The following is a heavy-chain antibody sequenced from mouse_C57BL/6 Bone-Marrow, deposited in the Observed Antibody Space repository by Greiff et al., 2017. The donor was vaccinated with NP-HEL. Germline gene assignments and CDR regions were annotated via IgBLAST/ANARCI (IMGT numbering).Heavy chain of an antibody. CDR1: GYTFTSYW. D-gene: IGHD3-3*01. CDR3: AREGFLYYYAMDY. CDR2: IDPSDSYT. V-gene: IGHV1-59*01. Sequence: QVHVKQPGAELVRPGTSVKLSCKASGYTFTSYWMHWVKQRPGQGLEWIGVIDPSDSYTNYNQKFKGKATLTVDTSSSTAYMQRSSLTAEDSAVNYCAREGFLYYYAMDYWGQGTSVTVSS. J-gene: IGHJ4*01.